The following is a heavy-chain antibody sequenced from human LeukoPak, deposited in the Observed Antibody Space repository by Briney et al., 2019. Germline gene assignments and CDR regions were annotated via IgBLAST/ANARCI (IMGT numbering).Heavy chain of an antibody. Sequence: GSLRLSCAVSGFPFSIYEMNWVRQAPGKGLEWVSNIGSSGTTRYYADSVKGRFSISRDNAKNSLYLQMNSLRVEDTGVYYCALLAVASDFDYWGQGALLTVSS. CDR3: ALLAVASDFDY. V-gene: IGHV3-48*03. J-gene: IGHJ4*02. CDR1: GFPFSIYE. D-gene: IGHD6-19*01. CDR2: IGSSGTTR.